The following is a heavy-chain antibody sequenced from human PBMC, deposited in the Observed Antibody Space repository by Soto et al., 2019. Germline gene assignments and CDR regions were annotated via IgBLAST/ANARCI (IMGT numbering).Heavy chain of an antibody. Sequence: EVQLVESGGGLVKPGGSLRLSCAASGFTFSSYSMNWVRQAPGKGLEWVSSLRSSSSYIHYEDSVKGRFTISRDNAKNSLYLQMNSLRAEDTAVYYCARVIYGLQDAFDIWGQGTMVTVSS. CDR3: ARVIYGLQDAFDI. V-gene: IGHV3-21*01. CDR2: LRSSSSYI. D-gene: IGHD4-4*01. CDR1: GFTFSSYS. J-gene: IGHJ3*02.